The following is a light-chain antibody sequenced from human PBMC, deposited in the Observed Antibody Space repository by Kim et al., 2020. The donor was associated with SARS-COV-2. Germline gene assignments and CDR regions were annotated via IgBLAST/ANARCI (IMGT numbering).Light chain of an antibody. J-gene: IGLJ1*01. V-gene: IGLV2-14*03. CDR3: SSWTTSFTRV. CDR1: SSDISAFNS. Sequence: GQWLTISCTGTSSDISAFNSAAWYQQHPGEAPKLMIYDVYNRPSGISARFSASKSGNTASLTISGLQAEDEADYYCSSWTTSFTRVFGTGTKVTVL. CDR2: DVY.